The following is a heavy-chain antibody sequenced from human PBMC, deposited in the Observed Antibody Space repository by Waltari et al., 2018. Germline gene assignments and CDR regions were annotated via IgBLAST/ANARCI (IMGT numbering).Heavy chain of an antibody. V-gene: IGHV3-7*01. J-gene: IGHJ4*02. Sequence: EVQLVESGGGSVQPGGSLRPGCAASGVTVSGVWIYWVRQAPGKGLEWVTNIKQDGSEKNYVDSVEGRFSISRDNAQNSLYLQMNSLRAEDTAIYYCVTGLTTVTAKDYFDHWGQGALVTVSS. CDR1: GVTVSGVW. CDR3: VTGLTTVTAKDYFDH. CDR2: IKQDGSEK. D-gene: IGHD1-1*01.